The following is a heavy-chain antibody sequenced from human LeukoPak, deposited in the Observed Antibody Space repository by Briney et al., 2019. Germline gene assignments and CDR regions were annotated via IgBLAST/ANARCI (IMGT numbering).Heavy chain of an antibody. CDR1: GFTFSNYA. V-gene: IGHV3-23*01. Sequence: TGGSLRLSCAASGFTFSNYAMNWVRQAPGKGLEWVSTISGGGGSTYYADSVKGRFTISRDNSKNTLYLQMNSLRAEDTAIYYCATYRQVLLPFESWGQGTLVTVSS. CDR3: ATYRQVLLPFES. J-gene: IGHJ4*02. D-gene: IGHD2-8*02. CDR2: ISGGGGST.